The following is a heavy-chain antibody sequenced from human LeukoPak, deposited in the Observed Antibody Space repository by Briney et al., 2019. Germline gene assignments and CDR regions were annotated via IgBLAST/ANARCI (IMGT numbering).Heavy chain of an antibody. CDR3: ARIYYFGDNNWRYFDN. V-gene: IGHV3-7*01. D-gene: IGHD3-10*01. CDR2: IDPDGSEK. J-gene: IGHJ4*02. CDR1: GFTFNSYW. Sequence: PGGSLRLSCAASGFTFNSYWMSWVRQAPGKGLEWVPNIDPDGSEKQYGDSVKGRFTTSRDNAKNSLYLQMNSLRAEDTAIYYCARIYYFGDNNWRYFDNWGQGTPVTVSS.